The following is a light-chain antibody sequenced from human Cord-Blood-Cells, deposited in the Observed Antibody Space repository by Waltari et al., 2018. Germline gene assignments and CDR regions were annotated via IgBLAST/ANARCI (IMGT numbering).Light chain of an antibody. J-gene: IGLJ3*02. CDR2: DVS. CDR1: SSDVGGYNY. CDR3: SSYTSSSTRV. Sequence: QSALTQPASVSGSPGQSITISCTGTSSDVGGYNYVSWYQQHPGKAPELMIYDVSNRPSGVSNRFSGSKSGNTASLTISGLQAEDAADDYCSSYTSSSTRVFGGGTKLTVL. V-gene: IGLV2-14*01.